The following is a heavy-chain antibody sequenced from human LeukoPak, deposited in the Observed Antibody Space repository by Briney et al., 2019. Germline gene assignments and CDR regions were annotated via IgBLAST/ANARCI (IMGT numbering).Heavy chain of an antibody. V-gene: IGHV3-53*01. CDR3: ALNGREVPSGAFDI. Sequence: PGGSLRLSCAASGFIVSSNYMTWVRQAPGKGLEWVSVMYTGGSADYADSVKGRFTFARDTSKNTLYLQMNSLRAEDTAVYYCALNGREVPSGAFDIWGQGTMVTVSS. D-gene: IGHD3-16*02. CDR2: MYTGGSA. J-gene: IGHJ3*02. CDR1: GFIVSSNY.